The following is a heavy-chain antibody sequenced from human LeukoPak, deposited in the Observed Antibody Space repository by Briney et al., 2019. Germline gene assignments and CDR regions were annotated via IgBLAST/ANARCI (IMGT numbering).Heavy chain of an antibody. Sequence: AGGSLRLSCAASGFTFSSYAMGWVRQAPGKGLEWVSAISGSGGSTYYADSVKGRFTISRDNSKNTLYLQMNSLRAEDTAVYYCAKDRYSGSCYGLFDYWGQGTLVTVSS. J-gene: IGHJ4*02. D-gene: IGHD1-26*01. CDR3: AKDRYSGSCYGLFDY. V-gene: IGHV3-23*01. CDR1: GFTFSSYA. CDR2: ISGSGGST.